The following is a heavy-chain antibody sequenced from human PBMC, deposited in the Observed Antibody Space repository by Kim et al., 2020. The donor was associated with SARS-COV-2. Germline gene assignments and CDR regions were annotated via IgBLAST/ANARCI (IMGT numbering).Heavy chain of an antibody. Sequence: GESLKISCKGSGYSFTSYWISWVRQMPGKGLEWMGRIDPSDSYTNYSPSFQGHVTISADKSISTAYLQWSSLKASDTAMYYCARPASPSYYYDSSDSRGVVDYFDYWGQGTLVTVSS. CDR2: IDPSDSYT. CDR1: GYSFTSYW. J-gene: IGHJ4*02. D-gene: IGHD3-22*01. V-gene: IGHV5-10-1*01. CDR3: ARPASPSYYYDSSDSRGVVDYFDY.